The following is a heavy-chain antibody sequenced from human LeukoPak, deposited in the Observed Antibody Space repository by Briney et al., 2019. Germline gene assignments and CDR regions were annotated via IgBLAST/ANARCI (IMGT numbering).Heavy chain of an antibody. CDR1: GFTFTTYW. D-gene: IGHD3-22*01. V-gene: IGHV3-7*01. J-gene: IGHJ6*03. CDR2: INQDGTEK. Sequence: LGGSLRLSCAASGFTFTTYWMTWVRQAPGKGLEWVANINQDGTEKYYVDSVKGRFTISRDNAKNSLYLQMNSLRVEDTAVYYCAKGSKLVVITRDHYMAVWGKGTTVTISS. CDR3: AKGSKLVVITRDHYMAV.